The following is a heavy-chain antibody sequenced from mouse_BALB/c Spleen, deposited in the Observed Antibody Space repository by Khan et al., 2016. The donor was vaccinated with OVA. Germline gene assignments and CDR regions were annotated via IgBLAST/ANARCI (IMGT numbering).Heavy chain of an antibody. CDR3: ARQPYYHYYIIDY. Sequence: QVQLKESGPGLVAPSQSLSITCTISGFSLTNYGVHWVRQSPGKGLEWLVVIWSDGSTTYNSALRSRLIISKDNSKSQVFLKMNSLQTDDTAMYYCARQPYYHYYIIDYWGQGTSVTVSS. CDR1: GFSLTNYG. J-gene: IGHJ4*01. D-gene: IGHD2-10*01. CDR2: IWSDGST. V-gene: IGHV2-6-1*01.